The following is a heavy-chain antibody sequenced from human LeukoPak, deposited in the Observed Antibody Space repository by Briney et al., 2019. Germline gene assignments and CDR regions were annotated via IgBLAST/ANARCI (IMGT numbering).Heavy chain of an antibody. CDR3: ARSTYYDFWSGYHLGNFDY. CDR1: GGSVSSYY. D-gene: IGHD3-3*01. CDR2: IYYSGST. V-gene: IGHV4-59*02. Sequence: SETLSLTCTVSGGSVSSYYWSWMRQPPGKGLEWIGYIYYSGSTNYNPSLKSRVTISVDTSKNQFSLKLSSVTAADTAVYYCARSTYYDFWSGYHLGNFDYWGQGTLVTVSS. J-gene: IGHJ4*02.